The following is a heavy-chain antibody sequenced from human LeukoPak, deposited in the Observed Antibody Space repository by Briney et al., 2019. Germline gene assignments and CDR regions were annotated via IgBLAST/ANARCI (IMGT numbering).Heavy chain of an antibody. D-gene: IGHD3-22*01. CDR1: GLTFSDYY. J-gene: IGHJ4*02. CDR2: ISGTGTII. Sequence: AGGSLRLSCAASGLTFSDYYMTWIRQAPGKGLEWVSSISGTGTIIYSADSVRGRFTVSRDNARNPLFLHMNSLRAEDTAVYYCAVQITMIVVVPYFDYWGQGTLVTVSS. CDR3: AVQITMIVVVPYFDY. V-gene: IGHV3-11*04.